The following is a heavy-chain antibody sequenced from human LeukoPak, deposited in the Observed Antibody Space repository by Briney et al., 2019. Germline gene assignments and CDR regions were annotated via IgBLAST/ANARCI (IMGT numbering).Heavy chain of an antibody. V-gene: IGHV3-48*02. Sequence: GGSLRLSCAASGFTFSSYSMNWVRQAPGKGLEWVSYISSSSSTIYYADSVKGRFTISRDNAKNSLYLQMNSLRDEDTAVYYCARDGMVRGVIIWDAFDIWGQGTMVTVST. CDR3: ARDGMVRGVIIWDAFDI. J-gene: IGHJ3*02. D-gene: IGHD3-10*01. CDR1: GFTFSSYS. CDR2: ISSSSSTI.